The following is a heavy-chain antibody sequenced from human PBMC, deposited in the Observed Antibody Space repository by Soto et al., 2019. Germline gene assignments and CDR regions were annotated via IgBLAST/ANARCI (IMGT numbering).Heavy chain of an antibody. V-gene: IGHV1-69*13. CDR2: IIPIFVTS. D-gene: IGHD2-21*02. CDR1: GGSFSSYA. CDR3: ARGPSRGGDWLGYDYGMDV. J-gene: IGHJ6*01. Sequence: GASVKVSCKASGGSFSSYAISWLRQAPGQGLEGMGGIIPIFVTSNYSQKFQAGVTITADESTSTGYMEMSSLTSADTAVYYCARGPSRGGDWLGYDYGMDVWGQGTTVTVSS.